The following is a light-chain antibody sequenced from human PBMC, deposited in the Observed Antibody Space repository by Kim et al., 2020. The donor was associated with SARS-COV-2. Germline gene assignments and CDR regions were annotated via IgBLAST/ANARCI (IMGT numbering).Light chain of an antibody. V-gene: IGLV1-47*01. CDR2: RNY. CDR3: AAWDDSLSGVV. J-gene: IGLJ2*01. CDR1: SSNIGSTY. Sequence: QSVLTQPPSASVTPGQRVTISCSGSSSNIGSTYVYWYQQLPGTAPKLLIYRNYQRPSGVPDRFSGSKSGTSASLAISGLQSDDEADYYCAAWDDSLSGVVFGGGTQLTVL.